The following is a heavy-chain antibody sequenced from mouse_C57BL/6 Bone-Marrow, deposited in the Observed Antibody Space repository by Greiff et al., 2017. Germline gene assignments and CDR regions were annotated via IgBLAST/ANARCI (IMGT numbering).Heavy chain of an antibody. V-gene: IGHV5-4*01. J-gene: IGHJ4*01. CDR2: ISDGGSYT. D-gene: IGHD2-4*01. CDR3: AREGIYYDYDGGYDYAMDY. CDR1: GFTFSSYA. Sequence: EVQGVESGGGLVKPGGSLKLSCAASGFTFSSYAMSWVRQTPEKRLEWVATISDGGSYTYYPDNVKGRFTISRDNAKNNLYLQMSHLKSEDTAMYDCAREGIYYDYDGGYDYAMDYWGQGTSVTVSS.